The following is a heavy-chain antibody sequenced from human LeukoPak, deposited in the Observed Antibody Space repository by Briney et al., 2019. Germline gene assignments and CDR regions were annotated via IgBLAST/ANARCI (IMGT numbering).Heavy chain of an antibody. CDR1: GYGFTSYW. Sequence: GESLKISCKGSGYGFTSYWIGGVRQMPGKGLEWMGIIYPGDSDTRYSPSFQGQVTISADKSISTAYLQWSSLKASDTAMYYCARLRMPPYYYYGMDVWGQGTTVTVSS. CDR2: IYPGDSDT. J-gene: IGHJ6*02. D-gene: IGHD2-2*01. V-gene: IGHV5-51*01. CDR3: ARLRMPPYYYYGMDV.